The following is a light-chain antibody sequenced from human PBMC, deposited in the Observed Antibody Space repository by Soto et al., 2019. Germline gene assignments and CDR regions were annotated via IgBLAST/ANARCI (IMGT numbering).Light chain of an antibody. CDR3: SSYTSSSLLV. CDR1: SSDVGGYNY. CDR2: DVS. Sequence: QSALSQPASVSGSPGQSITISCTGTSSDVGGYNYVSWYQQHPGKAPKLMIYDVSNRPSGVSNRFSGSKSGNTASLTISGLQAEDEADYYCSSYTSSSLLVFGGGTNLTVL. J-gene: IGLJ2*01. V-gene: IGLV2-14*01.